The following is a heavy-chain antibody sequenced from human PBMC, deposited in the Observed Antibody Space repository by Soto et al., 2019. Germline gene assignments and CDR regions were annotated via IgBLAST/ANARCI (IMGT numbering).Heavy chain of an antibody. CDR2: ISGSAGRT. D-gene: IGHD2-2*01. V-gene: IGHV3-23*01. Sequence: PGGSLRLSCTASGFTFSSYAMSWVRQAPGKGLEWVSIISGSAGRTYYADSVKGRFTVSRDNSKNTLYLQMNSLRAEDTAVYYCVKVTSARVFYFGLDVWGQGTTVTVSS. CDR1: GFTFSSYA. CDR3: VKVTSARVFYFGLDV. J-gene: IGHJ6*02.